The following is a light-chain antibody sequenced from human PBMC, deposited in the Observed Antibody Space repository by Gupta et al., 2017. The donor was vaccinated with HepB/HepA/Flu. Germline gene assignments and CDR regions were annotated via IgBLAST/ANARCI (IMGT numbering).Light chain of an antibody. J-gene: IGKJ4*01. Sequence: DIQMTQSPSSLSASVGDRVTITCQASQDISNYLNWYQQKPGKAPTLLIYDASNLETGVPSRVSGSGSGTDFTFNISSLQPEDIATYYCQQYDNLPVTFGGGTKVEIK. CDR2: DAS. CDR1: QDISNY. CDR3: QQYDNLPVT. V-gene: IGKV1-33*01.